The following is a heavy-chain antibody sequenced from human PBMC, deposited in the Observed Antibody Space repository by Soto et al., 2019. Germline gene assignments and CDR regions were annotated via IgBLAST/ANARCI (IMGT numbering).Heavy chain of an antibody. CDR2: IYYSGST. Sequence: SETLSLTCTVSGGSIDSYYWSWIRQPPGKGLEWIGYIYYSGSTNYNPSLKSRVTISVDTSKNQFSLKLNSVTAADTAVYYCARDYLVIPHRVIDYWGQGTLVTVSS. CDR3: ARDYLVIPHRVIDY. CDR1: GGSIDSYY. D-gene: IGHD2-15*01. J-gene: IGHJ4*02. V-gene: IGHV4-59*01.